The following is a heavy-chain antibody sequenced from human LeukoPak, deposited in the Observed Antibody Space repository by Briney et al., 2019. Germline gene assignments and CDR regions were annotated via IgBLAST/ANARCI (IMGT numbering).Heavy chain of an antibody. CDR3: ARGRMLDYFDY. V-gene: IGHV4-34*01. D-gene: IGHD2-8*01. Sequence: SETLSLTCAVYGGSFSGYYWSWIRQPPGKGLEWIGEINHSGSTNYNPSLKSRVTISVDTSKNQFSLKLSSVTAADTAVYYCARGRMLDYFDYWGQGTLVTVSS. CDR2: INHSGST. J-gene: IGHJ4*02. CDR1: GGSFSGYY.